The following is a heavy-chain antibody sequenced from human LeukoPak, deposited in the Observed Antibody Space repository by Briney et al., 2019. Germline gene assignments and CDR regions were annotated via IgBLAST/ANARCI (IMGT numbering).Heavy chain of an antibody. CDR3: ARSACSGGTCYSERGAFDI. CDR2: IYYSGST. D-gene: IGHD2-15*01. V-gene: IGHV4-39*07. CDR1: GGSIRSTSYY. Sequence: SETLSLTCTVSGGSIRSTSYYWGWIRQPPGKGLEWIGSIYYSGSTYYNPSLKSRVTISVDTSKNQFSLKLSSVTAADTAVYYCARSACSGGTCYSERGAFDIWGQGTMVTVSS. J-gene: IGHJ3*02.